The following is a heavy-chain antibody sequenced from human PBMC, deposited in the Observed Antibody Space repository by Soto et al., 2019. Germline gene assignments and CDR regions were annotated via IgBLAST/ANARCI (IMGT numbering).Heavy chain of an antibody. CDR3: AREGGSYDSGGYLIRGAFDI. CDR2: IYFRGNT. CDR1: GDSISTIDYY. V-gene: IGHV4-31*03. D-gene: IGHD3-22*01. Sequence: TLSLTCSVSGDSISTIDYYWTWIRQHPGKGLEWIGNIYFRGNTYYSPSLESRLTISLDTSKNQFSLKLTSVTAADTAVYYCAREGGSYDSGGYLIRGAFDIWGQGTVVTVSS. J-gene: IGHJ3*02.